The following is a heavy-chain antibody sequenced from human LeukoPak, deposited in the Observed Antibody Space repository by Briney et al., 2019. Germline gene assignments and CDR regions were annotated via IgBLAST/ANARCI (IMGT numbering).Heavy chain of an antibody. J-gene: IGHJ6*04. CDR3: AKEILRYFDRLPPDYYCMDV. CDR1: GFTFSIYG. Sequence: RRSLRLSCAASGFTFSIYGMHWVRQAPDAGLEWVAVISYMGNKKYYTDSVQGRFTISRDNSQHTLYLQMNRLRDEHTAVYYCAKEILRYFDRLPPDYYCMDVWRKDTAV. CDR2: ISYMGNKK. V-gene: IGHV3-30*18. D-gene: IGHD3-9*01.